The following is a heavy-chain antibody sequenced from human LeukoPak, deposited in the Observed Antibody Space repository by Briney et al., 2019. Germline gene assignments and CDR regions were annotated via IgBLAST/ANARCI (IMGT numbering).Heavy chain of an antibody. J-gene: IGHJ3*02. CDR3: ARIKWGLRFAYDAFDI. Sequence: GASVTVSCKASGYTFTVYYMHWVRQAPGQGLEWMGWINPNSGGTNYAQKFQGRVTMTRDTSISTAYMELSRLRSDDTAVYYCARIKWGLRFAYDAFDIWGQGTMVTVSS. CDR2: INPNSGGT. V-gene: IGHV1-2*02. D-gene: IGHD5-12*01. CDR1: GYTFTVYY.